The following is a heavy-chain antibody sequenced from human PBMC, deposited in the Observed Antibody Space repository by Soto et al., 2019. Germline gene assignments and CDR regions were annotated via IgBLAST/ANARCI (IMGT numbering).Heavy chain of an antibody. V-gene: IGHV4-39*01. CDR3: ARQYDFWSGYFLSRWFDP. CDR1: GGAISSSSYY. D-gene: IGHD3-3*01. J-gene: IGHJ5*02. CDR2: IYYGGST. Sequence: SETLSLTCTVSGGAISSSSYYWGWIRQPPGKGLEGIGRIYYGGSTYYNPSLKSRVTISVDTSKNQFSLKLSSVTAADTAVYYCARQYDFWSGYFLSRWFDPWGQGTRVTVS.